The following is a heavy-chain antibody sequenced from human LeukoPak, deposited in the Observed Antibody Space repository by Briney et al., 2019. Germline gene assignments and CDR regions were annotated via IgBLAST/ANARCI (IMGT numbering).Heavy chain of an antibody. Sequence: SETLSLTCTVSGGSINNYYWSWIRQPAGKGLEWIGRIYTSGSTNYNPSLKSRVTMSVDTSKNQFSLKLSSVTAADTAVYYCARDIVVVPAAPRGYYYYYMDVWGKGTTVTVSS. CDR2: IYTSGST. V-gene: IGHV4-4*07. CDR3: ARDIVVVPAAPRGYYYYYMDV. CDR1: GGSINNYY. D-gene: IGHD2-2*01. J-gene: IGHJ6*03.